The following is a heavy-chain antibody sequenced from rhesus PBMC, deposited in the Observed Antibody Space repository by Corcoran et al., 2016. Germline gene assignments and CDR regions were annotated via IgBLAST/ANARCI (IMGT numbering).Heavy chain of an antibody. V-gene: IGHV3S5*01. CDR2: IRNVGGST. J-gene: IGHJ6*01. CDR1: GFTFSSYG. Sequence: EVQLVESGGGLVQPGGSLRLSCAASGFTFSSYGMSWVRQAPGKGLEWVSYIRNVGGSTYYAEYVKGRFTISRDNSKNTLSLQMNSLRAEDTAVYYWAKDGIGLVNSYGLDSWGQGVVVTVSS. CDR3: AKDGIGLVNSYGLDS. D-gene: IGHD3-3*01.